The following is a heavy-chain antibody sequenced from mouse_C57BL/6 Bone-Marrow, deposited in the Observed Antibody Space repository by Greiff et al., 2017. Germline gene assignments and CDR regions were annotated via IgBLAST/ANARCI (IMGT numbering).Heavy chain of an antibody. CDR1: EYEFPSHD. Sequence: EVHLVESGGGLVQPGESLKLSCESNEYEFPSHDMSWVRQTPEKRLELVAAINSDGGSTYYPDTMERRFIISRDNTKKTLYLQMSSLRSEDTALYYCARQLRLPYYYAMDYWGQGTSVTVSS. J-gene: IGHJ4*01. D-gene: IGHD3-2*02. CDR2: INSDGGST. V-gene: IGHV5-2*01. CDR3: ARQLRLPYYYAMDY.